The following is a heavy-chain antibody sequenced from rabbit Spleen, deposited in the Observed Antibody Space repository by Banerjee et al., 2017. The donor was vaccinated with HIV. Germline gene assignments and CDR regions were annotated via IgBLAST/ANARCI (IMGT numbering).Heavy chain of an antibody. CDR1: GVSFSSSSY. J-gene: IGHJ5*01. V-gene: IGHV1S43*01. CDR3: ARDRGGNGYYADWLDL. CDR2: IYTTSGST. Sequence: QSLEESGGDLVKPGASLTLTCTASGVSFSSSSYMCWVRQAPGKGLELIACIYTTSGSTWYASWVNGRFTISRSTSLNTVTLQLNSLTAADTATYFCARDRGGNGYYADWLDLWGPGTLVTVS. D-gene: IGHD1-1*01.